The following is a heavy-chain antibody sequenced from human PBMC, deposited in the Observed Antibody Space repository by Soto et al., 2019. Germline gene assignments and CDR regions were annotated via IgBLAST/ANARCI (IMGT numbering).Heavy chain of an antibody. CDR1: GYSFTTYW. CDR3: ARNISNFRYYYYAIDV. J-gene: IGHJ6*02. CDR2: IYPGDSDT. Sequence: ESLKISCQTSGYSFTTYWIAWVRQMPGKGLEWMGIIYPGDSDTRYSPSFQGHVTITVDKSTNTAYLQWNTLRASDTAMYYCARNISNFRYYYYAIDVWGQGTTVTVSS. D-gene: IGHD4-4*01. V-gene: IGHV5-51*01.